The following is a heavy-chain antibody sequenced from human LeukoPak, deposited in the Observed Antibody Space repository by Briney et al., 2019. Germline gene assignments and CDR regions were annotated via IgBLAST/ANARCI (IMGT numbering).Heavy chain of an antibody. CDR2: ISAYNGNT. CDR1: GYTFTSYD. D-gene: IGHD1-14*01. CDR3: AREETHHVYYGMDV. V-gene: IGHV1-18*01. J-gene: IGHJ6*02. Sequence: GASVKVSCKASGYTFTSYDINWVRQATGQGLEWMGWISAYNGNTNYAQKVQGRVTMTADTSTSTAYMELRSLRSDDTAVYYCAREETHHVYYGMDVWGQGTMVTVSS.